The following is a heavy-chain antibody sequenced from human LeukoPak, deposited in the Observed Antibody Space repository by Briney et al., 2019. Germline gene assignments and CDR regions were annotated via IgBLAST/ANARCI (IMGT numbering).Heavy chain of an antibody. J-gene: IGHJ4*02. V-gene: IGHV3-74*01. CDR2: INSDGINT. D-gene: IGHD3-10*01. Sequence: GGSLRLSCAASGFTFSNYWMHWVRQAPGKGLVWVSRINSDGINTSYADSVKGRFTISRDNSKNTLYLQMNSLRAEDTAVYYCAKAPYYGSGSYYSFDYWGQGTLVTVSS. CDR3: AKAPYYGSGSYYSFDY. CDR1: GFTFSNYW.